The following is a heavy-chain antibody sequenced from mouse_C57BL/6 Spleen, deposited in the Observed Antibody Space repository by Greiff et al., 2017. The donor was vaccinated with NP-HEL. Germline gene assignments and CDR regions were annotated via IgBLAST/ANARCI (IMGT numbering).Heavy chain of an antibody. J-gene: IGHJ1*03. CDR2: INPNNGGT. V-gene: IGHV1-26*01. CDR3: ARSYYGSSYGWYFDV. CDR1: GYTFTDYY. D-gene: IGHD1-1*01. Sequence: EVQLQQSGPELVKPGASVKISCKASGYTFTDYYMYWVKQSHGKSLEWIGDINPNNGGTSYNQKFKGKATLTVDKSSSTAYMELRSLTSEDSAVYYCARSYYGSSYGWYFDVWGTGTTVTVSS.